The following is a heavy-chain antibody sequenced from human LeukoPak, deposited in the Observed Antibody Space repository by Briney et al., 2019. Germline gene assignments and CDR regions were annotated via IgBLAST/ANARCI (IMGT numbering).Heavy chain of an antibody. CDR2: ISSSSSTI. J-gene: IGHJ4*02. D-gene: IGHD3-10*01. CDR3: ARTGHLITMVRGVIYFDY. CDR1: GFTFSSYE. Sequence: GGSLRLCCAASGFTFSSYEMNWVRQAPGKGLEWVSYISSSSSTIYYADSVKGRFTISRDNAKSSLYLQMNSWRDEDTAVYYCARTGHLITMVRGVIYFDYWGQGTLVTVSS. V-gene: IGHV3-48*03.